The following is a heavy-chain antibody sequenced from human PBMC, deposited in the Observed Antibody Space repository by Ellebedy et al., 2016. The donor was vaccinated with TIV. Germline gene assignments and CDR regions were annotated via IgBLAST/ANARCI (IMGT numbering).Heavy chain of an antibody. D-gene: IGHD3-16*01. CDR2: IYYSGST. CDR1: GGSISSYY. Sequence: SETLSLTXTVSGGSISSYYWSWIRQPPGKGLEWIGYIYYSGSTNYNPSLKSRVTISVDTSKNQFSLKLSSVTAADTAVYYCARLLRGPAPLFDYWGQGTLVTVSS. V-gene: IGHV4-59*12. CDR3: ARLLRGPAPLFDY. J-gene: IGHJ4*02.